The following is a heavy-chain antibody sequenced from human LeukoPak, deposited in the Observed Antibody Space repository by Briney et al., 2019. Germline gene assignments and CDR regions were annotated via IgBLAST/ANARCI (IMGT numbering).Heavy chain of an antibody. CDR3: ARFLAAAGKSGVFDY. J-gene: IGHJ4*02. CDR2: IYYSGST. CDR1: GGSISSSSYY. Sequence: PSETLSLTCTVSGGSISSSSYYWGWIRQPPGKGLEWIGSIYYSGSTYYNPSLKSRVTISGDMSKNQFSLKLNSLTAADTAVYYCARFLAAAGKSGVFDYWGQGTLVTVSS. V-gene: IGHV4-39*07. D-gene: IGHD6-13*01.